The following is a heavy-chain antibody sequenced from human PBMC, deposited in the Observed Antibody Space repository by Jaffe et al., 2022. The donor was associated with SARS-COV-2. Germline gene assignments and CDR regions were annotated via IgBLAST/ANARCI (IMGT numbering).Heavy chain of an antibody. CDR2: ISSSGSTI. J-gene: IGHJ4*02. V-gene: IGHV3-48*03. Sequence: EVQLVESGGGLVQPGGSLRLSCAASGFTFSSYEMNWVRQAPGKGLEWVSYISSSGSTIYYADSVKGRFTISRDNAKNSLYLQMNSLRAEDTAVYYCARGGGQWLVRTFDYWGQGTLVTVSS. D-gene: IGHD6-19*01. CDR3: ARGGGQWLVRTFDY. CDR1: GFTFSSYE.